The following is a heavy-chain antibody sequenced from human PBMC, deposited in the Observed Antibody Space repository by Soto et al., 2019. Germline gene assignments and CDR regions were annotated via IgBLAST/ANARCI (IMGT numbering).Heavy chain of an antibody. J-gene: IGHJ4*02. CDR2: MNPNSGNT. V-gene: IGHV1-8*01. Sequence: ASVKVSCKASGYTFTSYDINWVRQATGQGLEWMGWMNPNSGNTGYAQKFQGRVTMTRNTSISTAYMELSSLRSEDTAVYYCAAGRSVCLLCDYWGQGTLVTVSS. CDR1: GYTFTSYD. CDR3: AAGRSVCLLCDY. D-gene: IGHD3-9*01.